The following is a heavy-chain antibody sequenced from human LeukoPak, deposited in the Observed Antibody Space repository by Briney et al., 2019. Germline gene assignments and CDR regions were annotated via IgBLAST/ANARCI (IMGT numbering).Heavy chain of an antibody. CDR2: IFYSGTT. V-gene: IGHV4-59*08. D-gene: IGHD1-26*01. CDR1: GASISSYY. CDR3: ARHDHRGGSYDY. J-gene: IGHJ4*02. Sequence: SETLSLTCTVSGASISSYYWSWIRQPPGRGLEWIAYIFYSGTTNCNPSLKSRVTISVDTSKNQFSLKLSSVTAADTAVYYCARHDHRGGSYDYWGQGTLVTVSA.